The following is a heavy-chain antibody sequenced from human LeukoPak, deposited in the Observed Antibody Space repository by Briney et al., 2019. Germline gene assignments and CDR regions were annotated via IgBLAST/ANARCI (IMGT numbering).Heavy chain of an antibody. CDR1: GGSISSYY. D-gene: IGHD5-24*01. Sequence: PSETLSLTCTVSGGSISSYYWSWIRQPPGKGLEWIGYIYHSGSTNYNPSLKSRVTISVDTSKNQFSLKLSSVTAADTAVYYCARQSRRDGYNSPSYYYYYGMDVWGQGTTVTVSS. V-gene: IGHV4-59*08. CDR3: ARQSRRDGYNSPSYYYYYGMDV. CDR2: IYHSGST. J-gene: IGHJ6*02.